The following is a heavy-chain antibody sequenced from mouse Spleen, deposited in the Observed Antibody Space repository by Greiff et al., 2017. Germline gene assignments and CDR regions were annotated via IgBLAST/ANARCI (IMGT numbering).Heavy chain of an antibody. CDR2: IDPSDSYT. J-gene: IGHJ2*01. CDR3: ARKRGTGNFDY. V-gene: IGHV1-50*01. Sequence: QVHVKQPGAELVKPGASVKLSCKASGYTFTSYWMQWVKQRPGQGLEWIGEIDPSDSYTNYNQKFKGKATLTVDTSSSTAYMQLSSLTSEDSAVYYCARKRGTGNFDYWGQGTTLTVSS. D-gene: IGHD4-1*01. CDR1: GYTFTSYW.